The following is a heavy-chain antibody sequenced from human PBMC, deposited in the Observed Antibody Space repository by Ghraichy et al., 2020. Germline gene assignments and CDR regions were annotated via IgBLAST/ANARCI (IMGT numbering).Heavy chain of an antibody. Sequence: WGSLRLSCVASGFTFSRYGMHWVRQAPGRGLEWVTFIRFDGSQTYTDSVKGRFTISRDNSKNTVYLQMNSLRGDDTAVYYCTKDPGLGGDRDYWGQGTLVTVSS. CDR3: TKDPGLGGDRDY. CDR2: IRFDGSQT. D-gene: IGHD4-17*01. V-gene: IGHV3-30*02. J-gene: IGHJ4*02. CDR1: GFTFSRYG.